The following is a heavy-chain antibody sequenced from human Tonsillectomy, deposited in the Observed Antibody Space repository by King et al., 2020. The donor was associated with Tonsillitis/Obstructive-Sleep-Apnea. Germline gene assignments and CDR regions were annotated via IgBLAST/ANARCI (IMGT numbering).Heavy chain of an antibody. J-gene: IGHJ5*02. CDR2: INPSIRGA. CDR1: GYTFTGYY. Sequence: QLVQSGAEVKRPGASVKVSCKASGYTFTGYYIHWVRQAPGQGLEWIGRINPSIRGAYYAKKFQGRVKMTRDTSIRTAYMELNSRRSDDTAVYYCARVTESNWFDPWGQGTLVTVSS. CDR3: ARVTESNWFDP. V-gene: IGHV1-2*06. D-gene: IGHD1-20*01.